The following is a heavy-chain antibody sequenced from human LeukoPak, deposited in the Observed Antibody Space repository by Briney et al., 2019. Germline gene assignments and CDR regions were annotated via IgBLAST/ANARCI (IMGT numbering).Heavy chain of an antibody. CDR3: AKDSRIPWGAFDI. J-gene: IGHJ3*02. V-gene: IGHV3-23*01. CDR2: ISGSGANT. CDR1: GFTFNNYA. D-gene: IGHD1-26*01. Sequence: PGGSLRLSCAASGFTFNNYAVNWVRQAPGKGLEWLSAISGSGANTYSADSLKGRFTISRDNSKNTVHLQMNSLRAEDTAVYYCAKDSRIPWGAFDIWGQGTIVTVSS.